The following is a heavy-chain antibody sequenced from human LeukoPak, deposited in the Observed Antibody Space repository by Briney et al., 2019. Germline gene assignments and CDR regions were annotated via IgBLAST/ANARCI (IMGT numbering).Heavy chain of an antibody. J-gene: IGHJ4*02. CDR2: INHSGST. Sequence: PSETLSLTCAVYGGSFSGYYWSWIRQPPGKGLEWIGEINHSGSTNYNPSLKSRVTISVDTSKNQFSLKLSSVTAADTAVYYCARDSWSYKGYFDYWGQGTLVTVSS. CDR1: GGSFSGYY. CDR3: ARDSWSYKGYFDY. D-gene: IGHD1-26*01. V-gene: IGHV4-34*01.